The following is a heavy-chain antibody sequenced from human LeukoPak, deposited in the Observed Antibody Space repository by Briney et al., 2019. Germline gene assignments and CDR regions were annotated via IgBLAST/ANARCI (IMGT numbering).Heavy chain of an antibody. CDR3: ARATYYYDSSGYIDY. V-gene: IGHV6-1*01. J-gene: IGHJ4*02. CDR2: TYYRSKWYN. CDR1: GDSVSSNGAA. Sequence: SQTLSLTCAISGDSVSSNGAAWNWLRQSPSRGLEWLGRTYYRSKWYNDYAVSVKSRITINPDTSKNQFSLQLNSVTPEDTAVYYCARATYYYDSSGYIDYWGQGTLVTVSS. D-gene: IGHD3-22*01.